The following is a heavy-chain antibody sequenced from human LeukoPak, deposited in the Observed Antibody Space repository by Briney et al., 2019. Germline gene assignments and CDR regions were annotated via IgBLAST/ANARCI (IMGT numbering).Heavy chain of an antibody. J-gene: IGHJ4*02. CDR3: GKEVGAYALGY. CDR1: GFSVSSNY. Sequence: PGGSLRLSCAASGFSVSSNYMSWVRQAPGKGLEWVSVIYSGGSTYYADSVKGRFTISRDNSKNTLFLQMSSLRDEDTAVYYCGKEVGAYALGYWGQGTLVTVSS. D-gene: IGHD1-26*01. CDR2: IYSGGST. V-gene: IGHV3-53*01.